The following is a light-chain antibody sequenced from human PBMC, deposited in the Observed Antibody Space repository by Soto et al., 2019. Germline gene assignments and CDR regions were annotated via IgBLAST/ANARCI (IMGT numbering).Light chain of an antibody. CDR3: QQYDNLPSLT. CDR1: QDISNY. J-gene: IGKJ4*01. Sequence: DIQMTQSPSSLSASVGDRVTITCQASQDISNYLNWYQQKPGKAPKLLIYDASNLERGVPSRFSGSGSGTDFTFTISSLHPEDIATYYCQQYDNLPSLTFGGGTKVEIK. V-gene: IGKV1-33*01. CDR2: DAS.